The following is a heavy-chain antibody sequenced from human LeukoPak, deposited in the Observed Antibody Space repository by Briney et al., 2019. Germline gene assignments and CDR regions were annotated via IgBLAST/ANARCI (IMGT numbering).Heavy chain of an antibody. CDR2: FDPEDGET. D-gene: IGHD5-12*01. CDR1: GYTLTELS. CDR3: ATVMYSGYVINWFDP. Sequence: ASVKVSCKVSGYTLTELSMHWVRQAPGKGLEWMGGFDPEDGETIYAQKFQGRVTMTEDTSTDTAYKELSSLRSEDTAVYYCATVMYSGYVINWFDPWGQGTLVTVSS. V-gene: IGHV1-24*01. J-gene: IGHJ5*02.